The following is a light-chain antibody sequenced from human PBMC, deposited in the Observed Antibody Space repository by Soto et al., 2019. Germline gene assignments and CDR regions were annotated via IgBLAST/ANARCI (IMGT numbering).Light chain of an antibody. Sequence: EIVLTQSPGTLSLSPGERATLSCRASQSVTSSSLGWYQQKFGQAPRLLIYGASSRATGIPDRLSGSGSGTDFTLTISRLEPEDFAVYYCQHYGSSTMYTFGQGTKLEIK. CDR1: QSVTSSS. CDR3: QHYGSSTMYT. V-gene: IGKV3-20*01. J-gene: IGKJ2*01. CDR2: GAS.